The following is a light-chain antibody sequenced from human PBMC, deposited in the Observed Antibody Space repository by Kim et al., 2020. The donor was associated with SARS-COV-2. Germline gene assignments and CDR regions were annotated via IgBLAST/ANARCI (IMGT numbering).Light chain of an antibody. CDR2: DVS. CDR1: SSDVGGYNY. V-gene: IGLV2-14*03. CDR3: SSYTSSSTWV. J-gene: IGLJ3*02. Sequence: QSALTQPASVSGSPGQSITISCTGTSSDVGGYNYVSWYQQHPGKAPKLMIYDVSNRPSGVSNRFSGSKSGNTASLTISGLQAEDEADYYCSSYTSSSTWVFGGGIQLTVL.